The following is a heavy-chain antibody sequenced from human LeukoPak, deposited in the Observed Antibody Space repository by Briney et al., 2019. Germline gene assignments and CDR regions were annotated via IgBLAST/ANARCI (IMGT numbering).Heavy chain of an antibody. D-gene: IGHD2-21*01. V-gene: IGHV3-23*01. Sequence: GGSLRLSCAASGFTFSSYAMSWVRQAPGKGLEWVSAISGSGGSTYYADSVKGRFTISRDNSKNTLYLQMNSLRAEDTAVYYCAKYPSLGWGYGEDYFDYWGQGTLVTVSS. CDR1: GFTFSSYA. CDR2: ISGSGGST. CDR3: AKYPSLGWGYGEDYFDY. J-gene: IGHJ4*02.